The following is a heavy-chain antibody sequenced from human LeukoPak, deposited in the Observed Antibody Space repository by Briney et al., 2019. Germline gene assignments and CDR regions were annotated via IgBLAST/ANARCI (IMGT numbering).Heavy chain of an antibody. V-gene: IGHV3-48*03. CDR3: ARGTTDYYYGSGNEVDY. CDR2: ISSSGSYR. CDR1: GFTFSSYE. Sequence: GGSLRLSCAASGFTFSSYELNWVRQAPGKGLEWVSYISSSGSYRYYADSVKGRFTISRDNAKNSLYLQMNSLRAEDTAVYYCARGTTDYYYGSGNEVDYWGQGTLVTVSS. J-gene: IGHJ4*02. D-gene: IGHD3-10*01.